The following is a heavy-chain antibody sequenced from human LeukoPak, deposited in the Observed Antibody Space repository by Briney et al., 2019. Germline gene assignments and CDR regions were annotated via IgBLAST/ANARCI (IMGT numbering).Heavy chain of an antibody. J-gene: IGHJ6*02. V-gene: IGHV1-18*01. CDR3: ARSVYCSGGSCYGHYYYYGMDV. CDR2: ISAYNGNT. D-gene: IGHD2-15*01. Sequence: ASVKVSCKASGGTFSSYAISWVRQAPGQGLEWMGWISAYNGNTNYAQKLQGRVTMTTDTSTSTAYMELRSLRSDDTAVYYCARSVYCSGGSCYGHYYYYGMDVWGQGTTVTVSS. CDR1: GGTFSSYA.